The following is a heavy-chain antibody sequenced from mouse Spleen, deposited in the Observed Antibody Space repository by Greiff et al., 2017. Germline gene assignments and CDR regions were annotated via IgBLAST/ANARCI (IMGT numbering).Heavy chain of an antibody. CDR3: ARRVDYDYYFDY. J-gene: IGHJ2*01. Sequence: QVQLQQSGAELVKPGASVKLSCKASGYTFTSYWMHWVKQRPGQGLEWIGMIHPNSGSTNYNEKFKSKATLTVDKSSSTAYMQLSSLTSEDSAVYYCARRVDYDYYFDYWGQGTTLTVSS. CDR2: IHPNSGST. CDR1: GYTFTSYW. D-gene: IGHD2-4*01. V-gene: IGHV1-64*01.